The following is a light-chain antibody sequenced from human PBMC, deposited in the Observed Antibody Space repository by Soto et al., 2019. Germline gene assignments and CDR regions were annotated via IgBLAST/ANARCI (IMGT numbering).Light chain of an antibody. J-gene: IGLJ1*01. CDR2: EVS. CDR3: SSYTINSTYV. CDR1: SSDVGGYNY. Sequence: LSRTSSVSDSPGQAITISSTVTSSDVGGYNYVSWYQQPPGKAPKLILYEVSDRPSGVSNRFSGYKYGNTASLTISGLQAEDEADYYCSSYTINSTYVFGTGTKVTVL. V-gene: IGLV2-14*01.